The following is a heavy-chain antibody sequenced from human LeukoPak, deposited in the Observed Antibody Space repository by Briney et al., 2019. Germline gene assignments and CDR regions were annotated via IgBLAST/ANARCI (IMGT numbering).Heavy chain of an antibody. CDR3: AYGNKGDAFDI. CDR1: GFTFSSYW. V-gene: IGHV3-21*01. CDR2: ISSSSSYI. Sequence: GGSLRLSCAASGFTFSSYWMSWVRQAPGKGLEWVSSISSSSSYIYYADSVKGRFTISRDNAKNSLYLQMNSLRAEDTAVYYCAYGNKGDAFDIWGQGTMVTVSS. J-gene: IGHJ3*02. D-gene: IGHD1/OR15-1a*01.